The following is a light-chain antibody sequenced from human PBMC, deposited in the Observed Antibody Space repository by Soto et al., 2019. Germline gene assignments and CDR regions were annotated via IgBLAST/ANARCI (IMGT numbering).Light chain of an antibody. V-gene: IGKV3-20*01. CDR2: GGS. Sequence: DILLTQSPGTLSLSPGERATLYCRASQSVSSNHLAWYQQKPGKAPRLLIYGGSSRATGIPVRFSGSGSETDFTLTITRLEPEDFAMYYCQQYSTSRTFGQGTKVDIK. CDR3: QQYSTSRT. CDR1: QSVSSNH. J-gene: IGKJ1*01.